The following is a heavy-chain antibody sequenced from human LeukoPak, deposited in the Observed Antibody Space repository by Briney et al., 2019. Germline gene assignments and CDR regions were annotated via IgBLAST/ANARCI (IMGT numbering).Heavy chain of an antibody. V-gene: IGHV3-30*02. D-gene: IGHD1-26*01. CDR2: IRYDGNNK. J-gene: IGHJ4*02. CDR3: AKDRWDTFDY. CDR1: GFTFSSFG. Sequence: GGSLRLSCAASGFTFSSFGMHWVRQAPGKGLEWVAFIRYDGNNKYYADSVKGRFTISRDNSKNTLYLQMNRLRAEDTAVYYCAKDRWDTFDYWGQGTLVTVSS.